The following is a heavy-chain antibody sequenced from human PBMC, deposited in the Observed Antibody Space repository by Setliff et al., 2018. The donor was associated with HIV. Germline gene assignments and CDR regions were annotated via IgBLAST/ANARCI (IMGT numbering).Heavy chain of an antibody. D-gene: IGHD6-13*01. CDR2: IRSKASAYAT. V-gene: IGHV3-73*01. J-gene: IGHJ5*02. CDR1: GFTFSASA. CDR3: VAATTEGFDP. Sequence: GESLKISCAASGFTFSASAIHWVRQASGKGPEWVGHIRSKASAYATASAASVKGRFTVSRDDSSDTAYLHISNLKSEDTAVYYCVAATTEGFDPWGQGTLVTVSS.